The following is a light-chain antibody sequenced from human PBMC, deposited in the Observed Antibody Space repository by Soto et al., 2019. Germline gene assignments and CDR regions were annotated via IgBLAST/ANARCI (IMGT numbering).Light chain of an antibody. CDR1: KLGDKY. Sequence: SYELTQPSSVSVSPGQTASITCSGDKLGDKYACWYQHKPGQSPVLVIYQDSKRPSGIPERFSGSNSGNTATLTISGTQAMDEADYYCQAWDSSTYVVFGGGTKLTVL. CDR3: QAWDSSTYVV. CDR2: QDS. J-gene: IGLJ2*01. V-gene: IGLV3-1*01.